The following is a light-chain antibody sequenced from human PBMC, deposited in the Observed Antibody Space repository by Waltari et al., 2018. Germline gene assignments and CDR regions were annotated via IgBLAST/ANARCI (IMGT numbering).Light chain of an antibody. V-gene: IGKV3-11*01. CDR2: DAS. CDR1: QSVRSN. CDR3: QQRSNWPPLT. J-gene: IGKJ4*01. Sequence: EIVLTESPATLSLSPGERATLSCRASQSVRSNLAWYQQKHGQAPRLLISDASNRATGTPARFSGSVSATYFTLTISSLEPEDFAVYYCQQRSNWPPLTFGGGTKVEIK.